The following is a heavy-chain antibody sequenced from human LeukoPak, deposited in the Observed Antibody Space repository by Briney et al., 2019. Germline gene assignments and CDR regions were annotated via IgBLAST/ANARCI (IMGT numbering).Heavy chain of an antibody. Sequence: PGGSLRLSCATSGFTFSNYWMNWVRQAPGKGLEWVASIKYDGTEKYYVDSVKGRFTISRDNAKNSLSLQMSSLRAEDTAVYYCAKDRTGGVTASDYWGQGTLVTVSS. CDR3: AKDRTGGVTASDY. V-gene: IGHV3-7*01. CDR2: IKYDGTEK. CDR1: GFTFSNYW. J-gene: IGHJ4*02. D-gene: IGHD3-16*01.